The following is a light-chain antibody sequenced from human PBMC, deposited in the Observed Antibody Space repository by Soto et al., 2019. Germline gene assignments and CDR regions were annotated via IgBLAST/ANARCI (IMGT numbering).Light chain of an antibody. CDR3: QQRSDWPPLT. V-gene: IGKV3-11*01. CDR1: QSVGSY. Sequence: EIVLTQSPATLSLSPGERATLSCRASQSVGSYLAWYQQKPGQAPRLLIYDASSRATGIPARFSGSGSGTDFTLTISSLEPDDFALYFCQQRSDWPPLTFGQRTRLEIK. J-gene: IGKJ5*01. CDR2: DAS.